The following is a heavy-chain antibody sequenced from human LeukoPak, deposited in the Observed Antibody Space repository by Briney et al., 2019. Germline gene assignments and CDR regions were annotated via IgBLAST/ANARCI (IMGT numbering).Heavy chain of an antibody. V-gene: IGHV3-21*01. D-gene: IGHD5-18*01. CDR3: ARALSYSYGSMDF. J-gene: IGHJ4*02. Sequence: GGSLRLSCAASGFTFSSYSMNWVRQAPGKGLEWVSSISSSSSYIYYADSVKGRFTISRDNAKNSLYLQMNSLRAEDTAVYYCARALSYSYGSMDFWGQGTLVIASS. CDR2: ISSSSSYI. CDR1: GFTFSSYS.